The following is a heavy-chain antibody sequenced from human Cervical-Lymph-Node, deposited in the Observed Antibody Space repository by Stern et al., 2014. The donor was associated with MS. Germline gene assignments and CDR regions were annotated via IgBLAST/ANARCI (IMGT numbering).Heavy chain of an antibody. CDR3: ARARAIAVAFDL. Sequence: QVQLQESGPGLVKPSETLSLTCTVSRYSINSDYYWGWIRQPPGKGLEWIGSIYHSGSTYYNSSLKSRVTISVDTSKNQFSLKRSSVTAADTAVYYCARARAIAVAFDLWGRGTLVTVSS. D-gene: IGHD6-19*01. CDR2: IYHSGST. J-gene: IGHJ2*01. V-gene: IGHV4-38-2*02. CDR1: RYSINSDYY.